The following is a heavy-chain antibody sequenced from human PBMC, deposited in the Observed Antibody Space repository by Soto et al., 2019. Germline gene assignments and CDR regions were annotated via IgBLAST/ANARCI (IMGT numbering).Heavy chain of an antibody. Sequence: SETLSLTCTVSGGSISSGGYYWSWIRQHPGKGLEWIGYIYYSGSTYYNPSLKSRVTISVDTSKNQFSLKLSSVTAADTAVYYCARQSRQTGTGYFDYWGQGTLVTVSS. CDR2: IYYSGST. CDR1: GGSISSGGYY. CDR3: ARQSRQTGTGYFDY. V-gene: IGHV4-31*02. J-gene: IGHJ4*02. D-gene: IGHD3-9*01.